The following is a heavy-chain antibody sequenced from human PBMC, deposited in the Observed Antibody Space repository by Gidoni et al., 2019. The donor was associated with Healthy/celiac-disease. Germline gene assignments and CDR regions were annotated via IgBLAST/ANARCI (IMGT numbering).Heavy chain of an antibody. V-gene: IGHV4-34*01. CDR2: INHSGST. Sequence: QVQLPQWGAGLLKPSETLSLTCAVYGGSFSGYYWSWIRQPPGKGLEWIGEINHSGSTNYNPSLKSRVTISVDTSKNQFSLKLSSVTAADTAVYYCARTEYFDLWGRGTLVTVSS. J-gene: IGHJ2*01. CDR1: GGSFSGYY. CDR3: ARTEYFDL.